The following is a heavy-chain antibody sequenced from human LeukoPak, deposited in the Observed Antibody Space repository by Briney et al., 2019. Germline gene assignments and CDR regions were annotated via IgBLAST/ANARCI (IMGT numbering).Heavy chain of an antibody. V-gene: IGHV3-7*01. CDR1: GFIVSSNY. Sequence: GGSLRLSCAASGFIVSSNYMSWVRQAPGKGLEWVANIKEDGSEKYSVDAVKGRFTISRDNAKNSLYLQMNSLRAEDTAVYYCARNYGDYNYWGQGTLVTVSS. J-gene: IGHJ4*02. CDR3: ARNYGDYNY. CDR2: IKEDGSEK. D-gene: IGHD4-17*01.